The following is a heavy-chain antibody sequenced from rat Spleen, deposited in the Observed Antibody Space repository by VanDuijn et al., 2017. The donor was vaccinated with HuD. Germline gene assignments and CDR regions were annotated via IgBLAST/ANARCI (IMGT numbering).Heavy chain of an antibody. J-gene: IGHJ2*01. CDR2: LIYDGSRT. CDR3: ARLDRRIRVFEY. CDR1: GFTFSDYA. Sequence: EVQLVESGGGLVQPGRSLKFSCAASGFTFSDYAMAWVRQAPKKGLEWVATLIYDGSRTYYRDSVKGRFTISRDNAKSTLYLQMDSLRPEDTATYYCARLDRRIRVFEYWGQGVMVTVSS. D-gene: IGHD4-3*01. V-gene: IGHV5-17*01.